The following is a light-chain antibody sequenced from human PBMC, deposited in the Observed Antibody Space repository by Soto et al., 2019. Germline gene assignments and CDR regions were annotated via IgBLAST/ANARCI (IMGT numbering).Light chain of an antibody. Sequence: EIVLTQSPGTLSLSPGERATLSCRASQSVSSSYLAWYQHKPGQAPRLLIYGASNRATGIPDRFSGSGSGTDFTLTISRLEPEDFAVYYCQQYGGSPMYTFGQGTKLEIK. J-gene: IGKJ2*01. CDR1: QSVSSSY. V-gene: IGKV3-20*01. CDR3: QQYGGSPMYT. CDR2: GAS.